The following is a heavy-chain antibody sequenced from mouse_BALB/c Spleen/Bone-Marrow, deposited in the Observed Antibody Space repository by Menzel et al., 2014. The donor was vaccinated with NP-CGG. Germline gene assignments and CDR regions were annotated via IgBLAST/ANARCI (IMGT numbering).Heavy chain of an antibody. Sequence: DLVKPGASVKLSCKASGYTFTSYWINWTKQRPGQGLEWIGRIAPGSGSTYYNEMFKGKATLTVDTSSSTAYTQLSSLSSEDSAVYFCARSRDGYFDVWGAGTTVTVSS. V-gene: IGHV1S41*01. CDR1: GYTFTSYW. J-gene: IGHJ1*01. CDR3: ARSRDGYFDV. CDR2: IAPGSGST.